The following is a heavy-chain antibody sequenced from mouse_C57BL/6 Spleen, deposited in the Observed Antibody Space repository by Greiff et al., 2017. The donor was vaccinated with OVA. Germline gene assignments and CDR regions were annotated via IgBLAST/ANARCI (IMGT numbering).Heavy chain of an antibody. CDR2: IHPNSGST. CDR1: GYTFTSYW. D-gene: IGHD2-1*01. CDR3: ARPGGYYGNQYYYAMDY. Sequence: QVQLQQPGAELVKPGASVKLSCKASGYTFTSYWMHWVKQRPGQGLEWIGMIHPNSGSTNYNEKFKSKATLTVDKSSSTAYMQLSSLTSEDSAVYYGARPGGYYGNQYYYAMDYWGQGTSVTVSS. V-gene: IGHV1-64*01. J-gene: IGHJ4*01.